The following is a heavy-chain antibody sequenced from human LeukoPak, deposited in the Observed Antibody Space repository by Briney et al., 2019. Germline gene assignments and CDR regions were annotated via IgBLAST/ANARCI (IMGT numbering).Heavy chain of an antibody. Sequence: PSETLSLTCTVSGGSISSYYWSWIRQSPGKGLEWIGYIYYSGSTNYNPSLKSRVTISVDTSKNQFSLKLSSVTAADTAVYYCASRLGYCSSTSCYWWFDYWGQGTLVTVSS. V-gene: IGHV4-59*01. J-gene: IGHJ5*01. CDR2: IYYSGST. CDR1: GGSISSYY. D-gene: IGHD2-2*01. CDR3: ASRLGYCSSTSCYWWFDY.